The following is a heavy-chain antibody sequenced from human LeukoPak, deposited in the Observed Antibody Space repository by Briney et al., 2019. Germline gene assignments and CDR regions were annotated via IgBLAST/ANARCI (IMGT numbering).Heavy chain of an antibody. J-gene: IGHJ4*02. CDR2: IYHSGST. Sequence: SGTLSLTCAVSGGSISSSNWWSWVRQPPGKGLEWIGEIYHSGSTNYNPSLKSRVTISVDKSKNQFSLKLSSVTAADTAVYYCARGRIAAAGTAFDYWGQGTLVTVSS. CDR1: GGSISSSNW. CDR3: ARGRIAAAGTAFDY. D-gene: IGHD6-13*01. V-gene: IGHV4-4*02.